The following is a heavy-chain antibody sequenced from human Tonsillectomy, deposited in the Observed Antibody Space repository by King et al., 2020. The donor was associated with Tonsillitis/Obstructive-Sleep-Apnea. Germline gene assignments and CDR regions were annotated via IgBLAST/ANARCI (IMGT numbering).Heavy chain of an antibody. V-gene: IGHV4-34*01. CDR1: GGSFSGYY. D-gene: IGHD4-11*01. J-gene: IGHJ5*02. CDR3: TRGHDYNNYGTEFDP. CDR2: INHSGST. Sequence: VQLQQWGAGLLKPSETLSLTCAVYGGSFSGYYWSWIRQPPGKGLEWIGEINHSGSTNYNPSLESRVTISVDTSKNQFSLKLSSVTAADTAVYYCTRGHDYNNYGTEFDPWGQGTLVTVSS.